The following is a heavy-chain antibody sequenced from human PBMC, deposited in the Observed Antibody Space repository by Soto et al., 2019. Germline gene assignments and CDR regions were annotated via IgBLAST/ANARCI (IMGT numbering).Heavy chain of an antibody. CDR1: GFTFSSYA. D-gene: IGHD3-22*01. Sequence: QVQLVESGGGGVQPGRSLRLSCAASGFTFSSYAMHWVRQAPGKGLEWVAVISYDGSNKYYADSVKGRFTISRDNSKNTLYLQMNSLRAEDTAVYYCAREYTSSGYYYFDYWGLGTLVTVSS. CDR2: ISYDGSNK. V-gene: IGHV3-30-3*01. J-gene: IGHJ4*02. CDR3: AREYTSSGYYYFDY.